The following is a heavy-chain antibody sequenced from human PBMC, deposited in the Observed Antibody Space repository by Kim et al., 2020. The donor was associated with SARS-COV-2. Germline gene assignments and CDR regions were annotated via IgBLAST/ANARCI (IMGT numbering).Heavy chain of an antibody. Sequence: SVKVSCKASGGTFSSYAISWVRQAPGQGLEWMGGIIPIFGTANYAQKFQGRVTITADESTSTAYMELSSLRSEDMAVYYCARVITMVRGVIITDHNYYYYYGMDVWGQGTTVTVSS. D-gene: IGHD3-10*01. J-gene: IGHJ6*02. CDR1: GGTFSSYA. V-gene: IGHV1-69*13. CDR3: ARVITMVRGVIITDHNYYYYYGMDV. CDR2: IIPIFGTA.